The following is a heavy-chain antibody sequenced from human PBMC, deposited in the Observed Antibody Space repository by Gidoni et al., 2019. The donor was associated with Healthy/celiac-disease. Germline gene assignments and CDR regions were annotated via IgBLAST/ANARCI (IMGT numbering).Heavy chain of an antibody. V-gene: IGHV3-30*03. J-gene: IGHJ3*02. Sequence: QVQLVESGGGVVQPGRSLGLSCAASGFTFSSYGMHWVRQAPGKGLEWVAVISYDGSNKYYADSVKGRFTISRDNSKNTLYLQMNSLRAEDTAVYYCARFYAFDIWGQGTMVTVSS. CDR3: ARFYAFDI. CDR1: GFTFSSYG. CDR2: ISYDGSNK.